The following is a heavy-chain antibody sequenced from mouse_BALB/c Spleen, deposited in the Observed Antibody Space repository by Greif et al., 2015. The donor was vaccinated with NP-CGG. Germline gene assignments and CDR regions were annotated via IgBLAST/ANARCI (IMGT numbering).Heavy chain of an antibody. Sequence: EVMLVESGGGLVQPGGSLRLSCATSGFTFSDFYMEWVRQPPGKRLEWIAASRNKANDYTTEYSASVKGRLIVSRDTSQSNLILQMNAMRAEDTAIYYSARDNGYWYFYVWGAGATVTVSS. D-gene: IGHD1-1*02. CDR3: ARDNGYWYFYV. CDR1: GFTFSDFY. CDR2: SRNKANDYTT. V-gene: IGHV7-1*02. J-gene: IGHJ1*01.